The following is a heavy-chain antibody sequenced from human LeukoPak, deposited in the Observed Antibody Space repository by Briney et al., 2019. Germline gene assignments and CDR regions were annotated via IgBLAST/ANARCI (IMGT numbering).Heavy chain of an antibody. CDR2: INHSGST. CDR3: ARDSADSYYYYGMDV. J-gene: IGHJ6*02. CDR1: GGSFSGYY. V-gene: IGHV4-34*01. Sequence: SETLSLTCAVYGGSFSGYYWSWIRQPPGKGLEWIGEINHSGSTNYNPSLKGRVTISVDTSKNQFSLKLSSVTAADTAVYYCARDSADSYYYYGMDVWGQGTTVTVSS. D-gene: IGHD2-15*01.